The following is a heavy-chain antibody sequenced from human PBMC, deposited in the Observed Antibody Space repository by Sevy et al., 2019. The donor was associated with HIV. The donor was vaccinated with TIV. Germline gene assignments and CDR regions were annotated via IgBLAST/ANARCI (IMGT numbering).Heavy chain of an antibody. V-gene: IGHV3-30*03. Sequence: GGSLRLSCAAFGFTFSDHRMHWVRQAPGKGLEWVAVISYDGRNKKYNVDSVKGRFTISRDNSKNTVYLQMNSLRPEDTAIYYCARDRGEILSSAFDYWGQGTLVTVSS. D-gene: IGHD3-16*01. CDR3: ARDRGEILSSAFDY. CDR2: ISYDGRNKK. J-gene: IGHJ4*02. CDR1: GFTFSDHR.